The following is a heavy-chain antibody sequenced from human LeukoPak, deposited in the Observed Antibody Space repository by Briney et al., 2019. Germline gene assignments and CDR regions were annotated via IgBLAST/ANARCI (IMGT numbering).Heavy chain of an antibody. D-gene: IGHD6-19*01. V-gene: IGHV4-34*01. CDR1: GGSFSGYY. Sequence: PSETLSLTCAVYGGSFSGYYWSWIRQPPGKGLEWIGEINHSGSTNCNPSLKSRVTISVDTSKNQFSLKLSSVTAADTAVYYCASLPDIAVAGTREGYYYYGMDVWGQGTTVTVSS. CDR3: ASLPDIAVAGTREGYYYYGMDV. CDR2: INHSGST. J-gene: IGHJ6*02.